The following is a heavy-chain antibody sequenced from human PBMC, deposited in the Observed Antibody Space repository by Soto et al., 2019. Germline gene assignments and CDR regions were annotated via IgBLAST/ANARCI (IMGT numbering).Heavy chain of an antibody. CDR2: ISTYNGDT. Sequence: ASVKVSCKASGYTFTRSGISWVRQAPGQGLEWMGWISTYNGDTNYAQTFQGRVTMTTDTSTSTAYMELRSLRSDDTAVYYCARDQSWHDLVWWFDPWGQGTLVTVSS. J-gene: IGHJ5*02. V-gene: IGHV1-18*01. CDR3: ARDQSWHDLVWWFDP. D-gene: IGHD1-1*01. CDR1: GYTFTRSG.